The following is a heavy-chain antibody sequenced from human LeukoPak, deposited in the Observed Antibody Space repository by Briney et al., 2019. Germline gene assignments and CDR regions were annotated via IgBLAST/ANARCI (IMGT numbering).Heavy chain of an antibody. D-gene: IGHD1-26*01. Sequence: SETLSLTCAVYGGSFSGYYWSWIRQPPGKGLEWIGEINHSGSTNYNPSLKSRVTISVDTSKNQFSLKLSSVTAADTAVYYCARRGRIVGATRDHPNASDIWGQGTMVTVSS. CDR2: INHSGST. CDR1: GGSFSGYY. J-gene: IGHJ3*02. V-gene: IGHV4-34*01. CDR3: ARRGRIVGATRDHPNASDI.